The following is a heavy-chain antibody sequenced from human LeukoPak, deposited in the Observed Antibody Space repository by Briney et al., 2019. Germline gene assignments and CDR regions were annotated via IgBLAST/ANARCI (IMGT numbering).Heavy chain of an antibody. V-gene: IGHV3-48*03. CDR1: GFTFSSYE. Sequence: GGSLRLSCAASGFTFSSYEINWVRQAPGKGLELVSYISSSCSTIYYADSVKGRFTISRDNAKNSLYLQMNSLRAEDTAVYYCAELGITMIGGVWGKGTTVTISS. CDR2: ISSSCSTI. J-gene: IGHJ6*04. D-gene: IGHD3-10*02. CDR3: AELGITMIGGV.